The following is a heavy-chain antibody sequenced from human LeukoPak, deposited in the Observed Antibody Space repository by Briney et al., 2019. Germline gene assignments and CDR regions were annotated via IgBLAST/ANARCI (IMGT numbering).Heavy chain of an antibody. Sequence: GSLRLSFAASGFTFIIYSMNWVRQAPGKGLEWVSSISISSSYIYYADSVKGRFTISRGNAKNTLYLQMNSLRAEDTAVYYCARVPNWRSGGSCYFSTYYMDVWGKGTTVTVSS. CDR2: ISISSSYI. CDR1: GFTFIIYS. J-gene: IGHJ6*03. V-gene: IGHV3-21*01. CDR3: ARVPNWRSGGSCYFSTYYMDV. D-gene: IGHD2-15*01.